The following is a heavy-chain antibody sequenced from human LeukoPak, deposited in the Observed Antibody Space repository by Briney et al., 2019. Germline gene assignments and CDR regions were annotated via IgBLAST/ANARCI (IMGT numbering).Heavy chain of an antibody. D-gene: IGHD3-22*01. CDR1: GYTLTELS. Sequence: ASVKVSCKVSGYTLTELSMHWVRQAPGKGLEWMGGFDPEDGETIYAQKFQGRVTMTEDTSTDTAYMELSSLRSEDTAVYYCATGRGGDSSGYHINWFDPWGQGTLVTVSS. CDR3: ATGRGGDSSGYHINWFDP. V-gene: IGHV1-24*01. CDR2: FDPEDGET. J-gene: IGHJ5*02.